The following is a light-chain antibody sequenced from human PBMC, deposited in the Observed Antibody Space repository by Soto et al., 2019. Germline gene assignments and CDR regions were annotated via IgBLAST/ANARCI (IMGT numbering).Light chain of an antibody. CDR3: SSYTRSTNYV. CDR1: SSDVGAYNY. CDR2: DVG. V-gene: IGLV2-14*03. Sequence: QSALTQPASVSGSPGQSITISCTGTSSDVGAYNYVSWYQQHPGKAPRLMIYDVGNRPSGVSNRFSGSKSGNTASLTITGLQAEDEADYYCSSYTRSTNYVFGTGTKLTVL. J-gene: IGLJ1*01.